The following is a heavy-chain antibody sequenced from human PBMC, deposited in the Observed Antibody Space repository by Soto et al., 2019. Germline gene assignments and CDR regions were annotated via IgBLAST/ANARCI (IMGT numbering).Heavy chain of an antibody. CDR2: INAGNGNT. J-gene: IGHJ4*02. D-gene: IGHD2-2*02. Sequence: QVQLVQSGAEVKKPGASVKVSCKASGYTFTSYAMHWVRQAPGQRLEWMGWINAGNGNTKYSQKFQGRVTITRDTSASTTYMEMRSLRSEDTAVYYCAKSATGPAAIAYWGQGTLVTVSS. V-gene: IGHV1-3*01. CDR1: GYTFTSYA. CDR3: AKSATGPAAIAY.